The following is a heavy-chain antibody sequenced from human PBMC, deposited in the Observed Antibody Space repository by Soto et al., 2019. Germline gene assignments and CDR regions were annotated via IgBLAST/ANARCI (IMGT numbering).Heavy chain of an antibody. CDR3: ARTAAAGKYYYGMDV. Sequence: GESLKISCQGFGYSFTSYWIGWVRQMPGKGLELMGIIYPGDSDTRYSPSFQGQVTISADKSISTAYLQWSSLKASDTAMYYCARTAAAGKYYYGMDVWGQGTTVTVSS. CDR1: GYSFTSYW. CDR2: IYPGDSDT. V-gene: IGHV5-51*01. J-gene: IGHJ6*02. D-gene: IGHD6-13*01.